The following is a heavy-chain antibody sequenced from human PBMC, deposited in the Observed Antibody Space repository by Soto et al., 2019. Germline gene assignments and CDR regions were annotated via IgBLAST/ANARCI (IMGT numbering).Heavy chain of an antibody. D-gene: IGHD7-27*01. CDR1: GYSFTSHY. J-gene: IGHJ5*02. V-gene: IGHV1-46*01. Sequence: VASVKVSCKAIGYSFTSHYMHWVRQAPGQGLEWMGTIYPGGVNKGYAQKFKGRVTMTKDTSTSTVYMELNSLTSEDTAVYYCARAQVDPNSGSPANWFDPWGLGTLVTVS. CDR2: IYPGGVNK. CDR3: ARAQVDPNSGSPANWFDP.